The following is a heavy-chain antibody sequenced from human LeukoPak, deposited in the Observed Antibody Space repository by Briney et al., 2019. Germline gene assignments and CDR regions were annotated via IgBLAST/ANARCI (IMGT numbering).Heavy chain of an antibody. Sequence: SETLSLTCTVSGGSISSSYYYWGWIRQPPGKGLEWIGSLHYSGSTHYNPSLKSRITISGDTSKSQFSLKLHSVTAADTAVYYCARGEKVLDYFDHWGQGTLVTVSS. J-gene: IGHJ4*02. CDR1: GGSISSSYYY. CDR2: LHYSGST. V-gene: IGHV4-39*01. CDR3: ARGEKVLDYFDH. D-gene: IGHD3-16*01.